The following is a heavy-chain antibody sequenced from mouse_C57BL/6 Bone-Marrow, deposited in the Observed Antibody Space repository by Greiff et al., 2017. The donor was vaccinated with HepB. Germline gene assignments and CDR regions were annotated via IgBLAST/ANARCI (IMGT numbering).Heavy chain of an antibody. CDR1: GYTFTSYW. Sequence: QVQLQQPGAELVKPGASVKMSCKASGYTFTSYWLTWVKQRPGQGLEWIGDIYPGSGSTNYNEKFKSKATLTVDTSSSTAYMQLSSLTSEDSAVYYCARQLRLREAWFAYWGQGTLVTVSA. V-gene: IGHV1-55*01. CDR2: IYPGSGST. CDR3: ARQLRLREAWFAY. J-gene: IGHJ3*01. D-gene: IGHD3-2*02.